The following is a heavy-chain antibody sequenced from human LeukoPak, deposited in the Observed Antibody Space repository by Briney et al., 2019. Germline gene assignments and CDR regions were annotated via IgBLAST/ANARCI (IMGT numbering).Heavy chain of an antibody. V-gene: IGHV4-39*01. CDR3: ARGPYYDFWSGHYYYYYMDV. CDR2: IYYSGST. CDR1: GGSISSSSYY. J-gene: IGHJ6*03. Sequence: PSETLSLTCTVSGGSISSSSYYWGWIRQPPGKGLEWIGSIYYSGSTYYNPSLKSRVTISVDTSKNQFSLKLSSVTAADTAVYYCARGPYYDFWSGHYYYYYMDVWGKGTTATVSS. D-gene: IGHD3-3*01.